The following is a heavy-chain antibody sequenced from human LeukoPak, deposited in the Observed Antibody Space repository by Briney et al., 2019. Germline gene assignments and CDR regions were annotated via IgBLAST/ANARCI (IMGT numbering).Heavy chain of an antibody. J-gene: IGHJ6*02. Sequence: GGSLRLSCEASGFTFRIYWMSWVRQAPGKGLEWVVNIKHDGSEKYYVDSVKGRFTISRDNAKNSLYLQMNSLRAEGTAVYYCARDYFHPMDVWGQGTTVTVSS. V-gene: IGHV3-7*04. CDR1: GFTFRIYW. D-gene: IGHD2/OR15-2a*01. CDR3: ARDYFHPMDV. CDR2: IKHDGSEK.